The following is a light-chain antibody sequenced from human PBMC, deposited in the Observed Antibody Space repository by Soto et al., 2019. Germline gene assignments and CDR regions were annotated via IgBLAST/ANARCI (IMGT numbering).Light chain of an antibody. CDR3: SSYTTSTTYV. CDR1: SSDVGGYKY. Sequence: QSALTQPASVSGSPGQSITISCTGTSSDVGGYKYVSWYQQHPDKAPRLMIYEVNNRPSGVSNRFSGSKSGNTASLTISGLQAEDEADYYCSSYTTSTTYVFGPGTKLTVL. CDR2: EVN. J-gene: IGLJ1*01. V-gene: IGLV2-14*01.